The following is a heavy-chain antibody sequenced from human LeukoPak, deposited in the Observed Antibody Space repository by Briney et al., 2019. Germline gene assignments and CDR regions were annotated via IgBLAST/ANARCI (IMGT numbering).Heavy chain of an antibody. Sequence: SETLSLTCSVSGGSIRSDYHHWAWVRQPPGKGLEFIGSLDESGRPYYNPPLKSRVTISEASSGKQFSLNLSSVTAADTAVYYCARDLGGYPFFMDVWGRGTTVIVSS. CDR3: ARDLGGYPFFMDV. CDR1: GGSIRSDYHH. V-gene: IGHV4-39*07. J-gene: IGHJ6*03. D-gene: IGHD2-15*01. CDR2: LDESGRP.